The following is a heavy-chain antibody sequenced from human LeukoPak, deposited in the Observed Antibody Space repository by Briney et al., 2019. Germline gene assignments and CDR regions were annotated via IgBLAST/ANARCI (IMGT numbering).Heavy chain of an antibody. Sequence: GASVKVSCKASGYTFSDYYMHWVRQAPGQGLEWMGWINPKSGGTTYAQKFQGRVTMTMDTSSNTAYMEMSRLRSDETAVYFCARDRSDYDSRPLTDWGQGTLVTVSS. D-gene: IGHD5-12*01. V-gene: IGHV1-2*02. CDR2: INPKSGGT. J-gene: IGHJ4*02. CDR3: ARDRSDYDSRPLTD. CDR1: GYTFSDYY.